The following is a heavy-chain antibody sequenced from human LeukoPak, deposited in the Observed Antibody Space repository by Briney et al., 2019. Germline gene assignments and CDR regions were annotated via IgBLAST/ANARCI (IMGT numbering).Heavy chain of an antibody. V-gene: IGHV1-8*01. D-gene: IGHD5-18*01. CDR1: GYTFTSYD. CDR2: MNPNSGNT. J-gene: IGHJ4*02. CDR3: AREGVTTAPVLDY. Sequence: ASVKVSCKASGYTFTSYDINWVRQATGQGLEWMGWMNPNSGNTGYAQKFQGRVTMTRDTSTSTVYMELSSLRSEDTAVYYCAREGVTTAPVLDYWGQGTLVTVSS.